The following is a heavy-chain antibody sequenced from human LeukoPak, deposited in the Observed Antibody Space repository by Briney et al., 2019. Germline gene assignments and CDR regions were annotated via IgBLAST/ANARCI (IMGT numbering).Heavy chain of an antibody. Sequence: PSETLSLTCAVYGGSFSDYYWSWIRQPPGKGLEWIGEINHSGSTNYNPSLKSRVTISVDTSKNQFSLKLSSVTAADTAVYYCARAVLSYCRGGSCPYFDYWGQGTLVTVSS. D-gene: IGHD2-15*01. CDR3: ARAVLSYCRGGSCPYFDY. CDR1: GGSFSDYY. CDR2: INHSGST. J-gene: IGHJ4*01. V-gene: IGHV4-34*01.